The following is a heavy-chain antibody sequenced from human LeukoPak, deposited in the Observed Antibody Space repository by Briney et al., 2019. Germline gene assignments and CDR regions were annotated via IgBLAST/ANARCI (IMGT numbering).Heavy chain of an antibody. J-gene: IGHJ4*02. CDR2: IRSKAYGGTT. Sequence: GGSLRLSCAASGFTFSSYEMNWVRQAPGKGLEWVGFIRSKAYGGTTEYAASVKGRFTISRDDSKSIAYLQMNSLKTEDTAVYYCTRVSNSNYLTFDYWGQGTLATVSS. V-gene: IGHV3-49*04. D-gene: IGHD4-11*01. CDR1: GFTFSSYE. CDR3: TRVSNSNYLTFDY.